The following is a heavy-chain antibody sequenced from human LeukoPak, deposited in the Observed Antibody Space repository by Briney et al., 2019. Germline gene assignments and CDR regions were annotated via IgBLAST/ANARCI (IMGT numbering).Heavy chain of an antibody. V-gene: IGHV1-2*04. CDR1: GYTFTGYY. CDR2: INPNSGGT. Sequence: ASVKVSCKASGYTFTGYYMHWVRQAPGQGLEWMGWINPNSGGTNYAQKFQGWVTMTRDTSISTAYMELSRLRSDDTAVYYCARPLSYSSSSSTVGYWGQGTLVTVSS. J-gene: IGHJ4*02. D-gene: IGHD6-6*01. CDR3: ARPLSYSSSSSTVGY.